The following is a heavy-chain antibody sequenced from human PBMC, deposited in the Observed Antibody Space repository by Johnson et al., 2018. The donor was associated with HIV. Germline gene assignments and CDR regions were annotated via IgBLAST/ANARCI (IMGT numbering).Heavy chain of an antibody. CDR1: GFTFSSYA. CDR2: VGHDGGIY. V-gene: IGHV3-30-3*01. J-gene: IGHJ3*02. D-gene: IGHD2/OR15-2a*01. Sequence: QVQLVESGGGVVQPGRSLRLSCVASGFTFSSYAMHWVRQAPGKGLEWVAHVGHDGGIYPYAESVKGRFTVYRDNSKNTLYLQMNNLGAEDTAVYYCARDNSLWELHGFDIWGQGTMVTVSA. CDR3: ARDNSLWELHGFDI.